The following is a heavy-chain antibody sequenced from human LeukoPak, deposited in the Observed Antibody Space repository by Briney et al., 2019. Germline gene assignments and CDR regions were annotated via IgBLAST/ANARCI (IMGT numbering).Heavy chain of an antibody. CDR2: IYYSGST. V-gene: IGHV4-59*01. D-gene: IGHD5/OR15-5a*01. Sequence: SETLSLTCTVSGGSISSYYWSWIRQPPGKGLEWIGYIYYSGSTNYNPSLKSRVTISVDTSKNQFSLKLSSVTAADTAVYYCARDSWSSVYDAFDIWSQGTMVTVSS. J-gene: IGHJ3*02. CDR3: ARDSWSSVYDAFDI. CDR1: GGSISSYY.